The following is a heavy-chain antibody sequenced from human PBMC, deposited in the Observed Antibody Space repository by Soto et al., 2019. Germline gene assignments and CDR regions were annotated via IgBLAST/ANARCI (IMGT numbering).Heavy chain of an antibody. CDR2: ITGSGGTT. Sequence: PGGSLSPSCAASGFVFSSYSMGWVRQAPWKGLEGGSHITGSGGTTYYADSVKGRFTISRDTSRNPLYLQKNSLIAEDTALHYCAKCIQVNWKNDAFHIWGQGTMV. CDR3: AKCIQVNWKNDAFHI. J-gene: IGHJ3*02. CDR1: GFVFSSYS. D-gene: IGHD1-1*01. V-gene: IGHV3-23*01.